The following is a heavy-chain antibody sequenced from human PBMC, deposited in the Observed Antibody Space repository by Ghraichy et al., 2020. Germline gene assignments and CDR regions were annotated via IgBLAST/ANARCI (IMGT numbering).Heavy chain of an antibody. Sequence: SGPTLVKPTQTLTLTCTFSGFSLSTGRVGVGWIRQPLGKALEWLAVIYWDDDKRYSPSLKSRLTITKDTSKNQVVLTMTNMDPVDTATYYCAHRASHWGYTWFDPWGQGTLVTVSS. CDR1: GFSLSTGRVG. V-gene: IGHV2-5*02. D-gene: IGHD7-27*01. CDR2: IYWDDDK. CDR3: AHRASHWGYTWFDP. J-gene: IGHJ5*02.